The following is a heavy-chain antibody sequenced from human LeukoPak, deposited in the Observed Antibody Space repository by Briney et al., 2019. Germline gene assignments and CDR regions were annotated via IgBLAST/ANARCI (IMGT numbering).Heavy chain of an antibody. D-gene: IGHD6-19*01. V-gene: IGHV3-23*01. Sequence: PGGSLRLSCAASGFTFSSYAMSWVRQAPGKGLEWVSAISGSGGSTYYADSVKGRFTISRDNSKNTLYLQMNSLRAEDTAVYYCAKGSGAVAGTRYYFDYWGQGTLVTVSS. CDR3: AKGSGAVAGTRYYFDY. CDR1: GFTFSSYA. J-gene: IGHJ4*02. CDR2: ISGSGGST.